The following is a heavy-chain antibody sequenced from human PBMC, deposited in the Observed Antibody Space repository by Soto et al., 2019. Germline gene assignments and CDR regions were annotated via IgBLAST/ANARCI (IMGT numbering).Heavy chain of an antibody. Sequence: ASVKVSCKASGYTFTGYYMHWVRQAPGQGLEWMGWINPNSGDTNYAQKFQGWVTMTRDTSISTAYMELSRLRSDDTAVYYCARSGYSSSWIDYWGQGTLVTVSS. CDR1: GYTFTGYY. V-gene: IGHV1-2*04. CDR3: ARSGYSSSWIDY. D-gene: IGHD6-13*01. J-gene: IGHJ4*02. CDR2: INPNSGDT.